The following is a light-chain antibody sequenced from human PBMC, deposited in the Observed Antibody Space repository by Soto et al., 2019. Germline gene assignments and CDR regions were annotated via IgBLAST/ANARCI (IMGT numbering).Light chain of an antibody. CDR2: EVS. J-gene: IGLJ3*02. CDR1: SSDVGGYNY. CDR3: SSYTSSSTWV. V-gene: IGLV2-14*01. Sequence: QSALTQPASVSGSPGQSITISCTGTSSDVGGYNYVSWYQHHPGKAPKLMIYEVSNRLSGVSNRFSGSKSGNTASLTISGLQAEDEADYYCSSYTSSSTWVFGGGTKVTVL.